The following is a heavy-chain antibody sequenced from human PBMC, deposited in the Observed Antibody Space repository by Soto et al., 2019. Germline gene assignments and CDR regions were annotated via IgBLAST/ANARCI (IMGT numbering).Heavy chain of an antibody. CDR2: ISGSGGST. J-gene: IGHJ4*02. Sequence: EVQLLESGGGLVQPGGSLRLSCAASGFTFSIYAMNWVRQAPGKGLEWVSVISGSGGSTYYADSVKGRFTISRDNSKNTLYVQMTSLRIEDTAVYYCAKAISGYNAPLDHWGQGTRVTVSS. CDR1: GFTFSIYA. V-gene: IGHV3-23*01. D-gene: IGHD1-1*01. CDR3: AKAISGYNAPLDH.